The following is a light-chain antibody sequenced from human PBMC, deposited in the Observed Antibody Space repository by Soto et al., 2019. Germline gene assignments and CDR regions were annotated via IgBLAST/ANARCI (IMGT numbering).Light chain of an antibody. CDR2: GAS. CDR3: QQYSNSPRT. Sequence: NVLTQSPGTLSLSPGEGATLSCRASQSISSNYLAWYHQKPGPAPRLLIYGASSRATDIPDRFRGSGSGRDFVLNISRLEPEDFGMYYCQQYSNSPRTFGQGTKVEIK. V-gene: IGKV3-20*01. J-gene: IGKJ1*01. CDR1: QSISSNY.